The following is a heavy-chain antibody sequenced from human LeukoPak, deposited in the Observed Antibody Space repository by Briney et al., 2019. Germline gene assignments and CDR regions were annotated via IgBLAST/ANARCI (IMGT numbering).Heavy chain of an antibody. Sequence: GRSLRLSCAASGFTFSSYAMHWVRQAPGKGLEWVAVISYDGSNKYYADSVKGRFTISRDNSKNTLYLQMNSLRAEDTAVYYCARDKMKRIQLWPTYDYYYYGMDVWGQGTTVTVSS. CDR2: ISYDGSNK. CDR1: GFTFSSYA. CDR3: ARDKMKRIQLWPTYDYYYYGMDV. D-gene: IGHD5-18*01. J-gene: IGHJ6*02. V-gene: IGHV3-30-3*01.